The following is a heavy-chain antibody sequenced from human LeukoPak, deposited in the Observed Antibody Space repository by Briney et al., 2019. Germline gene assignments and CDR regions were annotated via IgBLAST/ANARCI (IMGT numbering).Heavy chain of an antibody. CDR3: TSYYGSGSYSDY. Sequence: GGSLKLSCAASGFTFSGSAMHWVRQASGKGQEWVGRIRSKANSYATAYAASVKGRFSISRDDSKNTACLQMNSLKTEDTAVYYCTSYYGSGSYSDYWGQGTLVTVSS. V-gene: IGHV3-73*01. J-gene: IGHJ4*02. CDR2: IRSKANSYAT. CDR1: GFTFSGSA. D-gene: IGHD3-10*01.